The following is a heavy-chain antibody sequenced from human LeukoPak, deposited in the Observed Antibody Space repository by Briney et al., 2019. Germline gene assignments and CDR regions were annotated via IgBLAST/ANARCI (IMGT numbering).Heavy chain of an antibody. CDR3: ANRRAVTGTGFDY. V-gene: IGHV3-23*01. CDR1: GFTFSSYA. Sequence: GGSLRLSCAASGFTFSSYAMSWVRLAPGKGLEWVSAISGAGGSTYYADSVKGRFTISRDNSKNTLYLQMNGLRAEDTAVYYCANRRAVTGTGFDYWGQGTLVTVSS. D-gene: IGHD6-13*01. J-gene: IGHJ4*02. CDR2: ISGAGGST.